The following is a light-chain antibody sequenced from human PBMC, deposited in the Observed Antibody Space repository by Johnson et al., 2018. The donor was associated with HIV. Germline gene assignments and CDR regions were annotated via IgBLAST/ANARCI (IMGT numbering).Light chain of an antibody. Sequence: QSVLTQPPPVSAAPGQKVTISCSGSSSNIGRNYISWYQQLPGRAPKLLIYENDKRPSGIPDRFSGAKSGASATLGITGLETRDEADYYCGIWDSSLTPHYVFGTGTTITVL. J-gene: IGLJ1*01. CDR2: END. CDR3: GIWDSSLTPHYV. V-gene: IGLV1-51*02. CDR1: SSNIGRNY.